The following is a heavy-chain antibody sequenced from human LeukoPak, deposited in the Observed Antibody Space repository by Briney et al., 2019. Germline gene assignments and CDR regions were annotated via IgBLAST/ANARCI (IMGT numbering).Heavy chain of an antibody. D-gene: IGHD3-16*02. CDR3: ARLYPLYYYYYMDV. CDR1: GGSISSYY. CDR2: IYNSGST. J-gene: IGHJ6*03. Sequence: PSETLSLTCTVSGGSISSYYWSWIRQPPGKGLEWIGYIYNSGSTNYNPSLKSRVTISVDTSKNQFSLKLSSVTAADTAVYYCARLYPLYYYYYMDVWGKGTTVTVSS. V-gene: IGHV4-59*01.